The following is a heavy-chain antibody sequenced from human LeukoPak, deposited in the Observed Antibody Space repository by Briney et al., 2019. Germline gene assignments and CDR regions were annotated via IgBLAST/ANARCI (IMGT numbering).Heavy chain of an antibody. V-gene: IGHV3-30*04. J-gene: IGHJ4*02. CDR3: AKEEYSHTTNYFDN. D-gene: IGHD2-8*01. Sequence: PGRSLRLSCAASGFTFSSYAFHWVRQAPGKGLEWVAVISADGTSQKYADSVKGRFTISRDDSKNSLSLQMNSLTTEDTALYYCAKEEYSHTTNYFDNWGQGILVTVSS. CDR2: ISADGTSQ. CDR1: GFTFSSYA.